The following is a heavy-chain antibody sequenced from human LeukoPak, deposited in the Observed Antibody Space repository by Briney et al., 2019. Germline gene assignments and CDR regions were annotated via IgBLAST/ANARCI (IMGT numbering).Heavy chain of an antibody. CDR1: GYRFTSYG. CDR3: ARHGRGLSYTYYFDY. D-gene: IGHD1-26*01. CDR2: ISIYNGKT. Sequence: ASVKVSCKASGYRFTSYGIGWVRQAPGQGLEWVGWISIYNGKTYYTQSLQDRVTMTTDTSTNTVYMGLRSLRSDDTAVYYCARHGRGLSYTYYFDYWGQGTLVTVSS. V-gene: IGHV1-18*01. J-gene: IGHJ4*02.